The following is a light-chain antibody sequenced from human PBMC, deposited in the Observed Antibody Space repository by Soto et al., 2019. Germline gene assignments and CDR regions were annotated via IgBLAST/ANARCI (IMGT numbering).Light chain of an antibody. CDR1: QGISSY. V-gene: IGKV1-9*01. J-gene: IGKJ3*01. CDR2: AAS. Sequence: DIQLTQSPSFLSASVGDRVTITCRASQGISSYLAWYQQKPGKAPKLLIYAASTLQSGVPSRFSGSGSGTEFTLPTISLQHEDFATNYCQQLNNNPPFTFGPGTKVDIK. CDR3: QQLNNNPPFT.